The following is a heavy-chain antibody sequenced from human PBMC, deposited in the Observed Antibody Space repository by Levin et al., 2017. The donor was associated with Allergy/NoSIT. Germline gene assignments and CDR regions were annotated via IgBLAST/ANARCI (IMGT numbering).Heavy chain of an antibody. CDR1: GFTFSSYS. CDR2: ISSSSSYI. J-gene: IGHJ2*01. Sequence: GGSLRLSCAASGFTFSSYSMNWVRQAPGKGLEWVSSISSSSSYIYYADSVKGRFTISRDNAKNSLYLQMNSLRAEDTAVYYCASHDTYYYGSGTVGGDWYFDLWGRGTLVTVSS. D-gene: IGHD3-10*01. CDR3: ASHDTYYYGSGTVGGDWYFDL. V-gene: IGHV3-21*01.